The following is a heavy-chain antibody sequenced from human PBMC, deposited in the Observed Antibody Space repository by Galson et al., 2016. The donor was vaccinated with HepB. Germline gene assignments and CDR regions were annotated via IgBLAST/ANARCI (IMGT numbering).Heavy chain of an antibody. Sequence: TLSLTCTVSGGSISSGDYFWSWIRQPPGKGLEWIGYIYYSGRTYYNPSLKSRVSMSVDTSKNQFSLKLSSVTTADTAVYYCARDRVDYCSTNNCYYFDYWGQGTLVTVSS. J-gene: IGHJ4*02. CDR3: ARDRVDYCSTNNCYYFDY. D-gene: IGHD2-2*01. V-gene: IGHV4-30-4*01. CDR2: IYYSGRT. CDR1: GGSISSGDYF.